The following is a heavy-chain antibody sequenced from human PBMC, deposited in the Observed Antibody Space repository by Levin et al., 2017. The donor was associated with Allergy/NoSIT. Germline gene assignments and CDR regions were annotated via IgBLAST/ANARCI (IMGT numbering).Heavy chain of an antibody. CDR3: ARGGGRRSGYFDF. Sequence: GESLKISCKGFDYTFAIHWIGWVRQVPGKGLEWMGIIYPGDSDARYSPSFQGQVTMSADRSTSTAYLQWSSLKTSDTATYYCARGGGRRSGYFDFWGPGTQVTVSS. D-gene: IGHD3-10*01. J-gene: IGHJ4*02. CDR1: DYTFAIHW. V-gene: IGHV5-51*01. CDR2: IYPGDSDA.